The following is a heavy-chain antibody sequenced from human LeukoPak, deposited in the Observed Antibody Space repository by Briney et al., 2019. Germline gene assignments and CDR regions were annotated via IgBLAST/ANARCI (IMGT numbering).Heavy chain of an antibody. CDR1: GFTFSSYA. D-gene: IGHD6-13*01. Sequence: PGGSLRLSCAASGFTFSSYAMSWVRQAPGKGLEWVSAISGSGGSTYYADSVKGRFTISRDNSKNTLYLQLNSLRAEDTAVYYCARGPKTIGAAGKGYFDYWGQGTLVTVSS. J-gene: IGHJ4*02. V-gene: IGHV3-23*01. CDR3: ARGPKTIGAAGKGYFDY. CDR2: ISGSGGST.